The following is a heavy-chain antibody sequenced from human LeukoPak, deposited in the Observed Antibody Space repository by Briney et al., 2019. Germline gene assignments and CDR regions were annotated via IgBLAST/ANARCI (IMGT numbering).Heavy chain of an antibody. J-gene: IGHJ6*03. CDR2: INPNSGGT. CDR3: ARSHYDSSSYMDV. D-gene: IGHD3-22*01. V-gene: IGHV1-2*02. Sequence: ASVKVSCKASGYTFAGYYMHWVRQAPGQGLEWMGWINPNSGGTNYAQKFQGRVTMTTDTSTSTAYMELRSLRSDDTAVYYCARSHYDSSSYMDVWGKGTTVTISS. CDR1: GYTFAGYY.